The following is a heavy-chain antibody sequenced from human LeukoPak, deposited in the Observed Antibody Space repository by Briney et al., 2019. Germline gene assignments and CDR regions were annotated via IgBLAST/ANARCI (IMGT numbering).Heavy chain of an antibody. CDR3: ARGRGSSGWYNDY. CDR1: GFTFSSYS. CDR2: ISSSSSYI. Sequence: GGSLRLSCAASGFTFSSYSMNWVRQAPGKGLEWVSSISSSSSYIYYADSVKGRFTISRDNAKNSLYLQMNSLRAEDTAVYYCARGRGSSGWYNDYWGQGTLVTVSS. J-gene: IGHJ4*02. D-gene: IGHD6-19*01. V-gene: IGHV3-21*01.